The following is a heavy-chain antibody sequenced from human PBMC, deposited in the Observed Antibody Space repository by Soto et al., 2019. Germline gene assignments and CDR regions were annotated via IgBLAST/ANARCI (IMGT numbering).Heavy chain of an antibody. V-gene: IGHV3-33*01. CDR3: ASGEDRVAARAYYGMDV. Sequence: GGSLRLSCAASGFTSSSYGMHWVRQAPGKGLEWVAVIWYDGSNKYYADSVKGRFTISRDNSKNTLYLQMNSLRAEDTAVYYCASGEDRVAARAYYGMDVWGQGTPVTVSS. D-gene: IGHD5-12*01. J-gene: IGHJ6*02. CDR2: IWYDGSNK. CDR1: GFTSSSYG.